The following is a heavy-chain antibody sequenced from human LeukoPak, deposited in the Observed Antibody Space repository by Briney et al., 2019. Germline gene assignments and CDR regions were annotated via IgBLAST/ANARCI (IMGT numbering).Heavy chain of an antibody. CDR3: ARDGSSESPLY. V-gene: IGHV1-69*05. CDR2: IIPIFGTA. CDR1: GGTFSSYA. D-gene: IGHD1-14*01. Sequence: SVKVSCKASGGTFSSYAISWVRQAPGQGVEWMGRIIPIFGTANYAQKFQGRVTITTDESTSTAYMELSSLRSEDTAAYYCARDGSSESPLYWGQGTLVTVSS. J-gene: IGHJ4*02.